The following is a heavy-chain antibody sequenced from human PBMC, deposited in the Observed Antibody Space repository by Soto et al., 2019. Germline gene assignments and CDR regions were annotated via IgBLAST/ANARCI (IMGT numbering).Heavy chain of an antibody. J-gene: IGHJ4*02. CDR2: IYYSGST. D-gene: IGHD3-22*01. CDR3: ARGLYSSGKVFDS. CDR1: GGSISSGGYY. Sequence: QVQLQESGPGLVKPSQTLSLTCTVSGGSISSGGYYWSWIRQHPGKGLECIGYIYYSGSTYYNPSLKRRVTVSVDMSKNHFSLKVSSVTAADTAVYYCARGLYSSGKVFDSWGQGTLVTVSS. V-gene: IGHV4-31*03.